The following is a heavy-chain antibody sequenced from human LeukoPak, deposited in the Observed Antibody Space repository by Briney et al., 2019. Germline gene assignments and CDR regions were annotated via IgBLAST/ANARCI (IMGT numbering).Heavy chain of an antibody. J-gene: IGHJ4*02. Sequence: GASVKVSCKASGGTFSSYAISWVRQAPGQGLEWMGGIIPIFGTANYAQKFQGRVTITADESTSTAYMELSSLRSEDTAVYYCARDASGNYYWADYWGQGTLVTVSS. V-gene: IGHV1-69*13. CDR2: IIPIFGTA. D-gene: IGHD1-26*01. CDR3: ARDASGNYYWADY. CDR1: GGTFSSYA.